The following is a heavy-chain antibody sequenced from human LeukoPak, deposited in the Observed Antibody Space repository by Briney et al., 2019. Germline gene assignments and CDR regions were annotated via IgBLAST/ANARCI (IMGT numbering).Heavy chain of an antibody. CDR1: GGSFSGDY. CDR2: INHSGRT. D-gene: IGHD3-10*01. CDR3: AREGFGELSHFDY. V-gene: IGHV4-34*01. Sequence: NPSETLSLTCVVYGGSFSGDYWSWIRQPPGRGLEWIGEINHSGRTNYNPSLKSRVTISVDTSKNQFSLKLSSVTAADTAVYYCAREGFGELSHFDYWGQGTLVTVSS. J-gene: IGHJ4*02.